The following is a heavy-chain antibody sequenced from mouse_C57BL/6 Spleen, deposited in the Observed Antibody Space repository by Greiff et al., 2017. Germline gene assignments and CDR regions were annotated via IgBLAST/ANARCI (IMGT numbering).Heavy chain of an antibody. D-gene: IGHD2-10*02. Sequence: EVKRVESGGGLVKPGGSLKLSCAASGMHWVRQAPEKGLEWVAYISSGSSTIYYADTVKGRFTISRDNAKNTLFLQMTSLRSEDTAMYYCAQPSIHYAMDYWGQGTSVTVSS. J-gene: IGHJ4*01. V-gene: IGHV5-17*01. CDR1: G. CDR3: AQPSIHYAMDY. CDR2: ISSGSSTI.